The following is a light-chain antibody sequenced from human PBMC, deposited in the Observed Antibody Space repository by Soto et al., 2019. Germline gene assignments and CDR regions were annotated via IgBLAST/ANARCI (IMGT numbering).Light chain of an antibody. Sequence: EIVVTQSPATLSVSPGERATLSCRASQSVSGNLAWYQQKPGQAPRLLIYGASTRATGITARFSGSGSGTEFTLTISSLQSEDFAGYYCQQYNNWPPAFGQGTKVEIK. CDR1: QSVSGN. V-gene: IGKV3-15*01. CDR3: QQYNNWPPA. CDR2: GAS. J-gene: IGKJ1*01.